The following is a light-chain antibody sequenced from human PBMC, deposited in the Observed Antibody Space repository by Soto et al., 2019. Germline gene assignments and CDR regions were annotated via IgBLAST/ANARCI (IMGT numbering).Light chain of an antibody. J-gene: IGLJ2*01. V-gene: IGLV1-51*01. CDR2: DNN. CDR3: GTWDTSLSAVL. CDR1: SSNIGNNY. Sequence: QSVLPQPPSVSAAPGQKVTISCSGSSSNIGNNYVSWYQQLPGTAPKLLIYDNNKRPSGIPDRFSGSKSGTSATLGITGLQTWDEADYYCGTWDTSLSAVLFGGGTKVTVL.